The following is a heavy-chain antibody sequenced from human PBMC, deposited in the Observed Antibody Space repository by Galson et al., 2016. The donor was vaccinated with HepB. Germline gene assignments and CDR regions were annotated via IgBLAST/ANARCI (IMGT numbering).Heavy chain of an antibody. J-gene: IGHJ6*02. D-gene: IGHD6-6*01. CDR2: ISSSGSTI. CDR1: GFTFSSYE. CDR3: ARGGVAARRNYYYGMDV. Sequence: SLRLSCAASGFTFSSYEINWVRQAPGKGLEWVSYISSSGSTIYYADSVKGRFTISRDHAKNSLYLQMNSLRAEDTAVYYCARGGVAARRNYYYGMDVWGQGTTVTVSS. V-gene: IGHV3-48*03.